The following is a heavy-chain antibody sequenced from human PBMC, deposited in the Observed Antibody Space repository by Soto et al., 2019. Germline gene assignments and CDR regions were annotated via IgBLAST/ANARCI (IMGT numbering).Heavy chain of an antibody. Sequence: GGSLRLSCAASGFTFSDNAMTWVRQAPGKGLEWVSSISDDGDSTYYADSVKGRFAVSRDNSKNTLFLHMNSLGAEDTAVYYCAKSLSTAVNYGLDVWGQGTSVTVSS. CDR1: GFTFSDNA. CDR2: ISDDGDST. D-gene: IGHD2-2*01. V-gene: IGHV3-23*01. J-gene: IGHJ6*02. CDR3: AKSLSTAVNYGLDV.